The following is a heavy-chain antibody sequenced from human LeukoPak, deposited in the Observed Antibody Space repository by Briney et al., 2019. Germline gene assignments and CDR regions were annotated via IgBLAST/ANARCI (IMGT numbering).Heavy chain of an antibody. CDR3: ARYSSSSYLAP. Sequence: GGSLRLSCAVSGFTFSSYAMSWVRQAPGKGLEWVSGISGSGDTTNYADSVKGQFIISRDNSKNILYLQMNSLRAEDTAVYYCARYSSSSYLAPWGQGTLVTVSS. V-gene: IGHV3-23*01. CDR2: ISGSGDTT. CDR1: GFTFSSYA. J-gene: IGHJ5*02. D-gene: IGHD6-6*01.